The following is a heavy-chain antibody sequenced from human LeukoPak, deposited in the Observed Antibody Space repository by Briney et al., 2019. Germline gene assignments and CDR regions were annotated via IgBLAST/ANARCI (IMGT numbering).Heavy chain of an antibody. CDR2: INPNSGGT. CDR1: GYTFTGYY. CDR3: ARGARGGGGMIVVVIKSRTKPFDY. D-gene: IGHD3-22*01. Sequence: ASVKVSCKASGYTFTGYYMHWVRQAPGQGLEWMGWINPNSGGTNYAQKFQGRVTMTRDTSISTAYMELSRLRSDDTAVYYCARGARGGGGMIVVVIKSRTKPFDYWGQGTLVTVSS. J-gene: IGHJ4*02. V-gene: IGHV1-2*02.